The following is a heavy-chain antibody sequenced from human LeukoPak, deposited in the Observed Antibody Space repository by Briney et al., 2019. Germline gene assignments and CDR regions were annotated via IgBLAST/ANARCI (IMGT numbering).Heavy chain of an antibody. Sequence: ASVKVSCKASGYTFTSYGISWMRQAPGQGLEWTGWINPNSGGTNYAQKFQGRVTMTRDTSISTAYMELSGLRSDDTAVYYCARDTAMVTYWFDPWGQGTLVTVSS. CDR3: ARDTAMVTYWFDP. CDR2: INPNSGGT. J-gene: IGHJ5*02. D-gene: IGHD5-18*01. CDR1: GYTFTSYG. V-gene: IGHV1-2*02.